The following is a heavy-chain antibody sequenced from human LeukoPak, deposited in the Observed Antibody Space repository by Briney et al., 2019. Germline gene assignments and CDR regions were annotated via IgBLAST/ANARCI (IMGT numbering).Heavy chain of an antibody. J-gene: IGHJ6*03. CDR3: ARGRHSSSWLYYYYYMDV. V-gene: IGHV4-34*01. CDR2: INHRGST. Sequence: SETLSLTCAVYGGSFSGYYWSWIRQPPGKGLEWLGEINHRGSTNYNPSPKSRVTISVDTSKNQFSLKLSSVTAADTAVYYCARGRHSSSWLYYYYYMDVWGKGTTVTVSS. CDR1: GGSFSGYY. D-gene: IGHD6-13*01.